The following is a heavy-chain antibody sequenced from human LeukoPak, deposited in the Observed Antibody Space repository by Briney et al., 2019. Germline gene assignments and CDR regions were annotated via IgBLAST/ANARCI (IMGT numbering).Heavy chain of an antibody. J-gene: IGHJ6*03. Sequence: GGSLRLSCAASGFTFSSYGMSWVRQAPGKGLEWVSAISGSGGSTYYADSVKGRFTISRDNSKNTLYLQMNSLRAEDTAVYYCAKTPHYYYYYMDVWGKGTTVTISS. V-gene: IGHV3-23*01. CDR2: ISGSGGST. CDR1: GFTFSSYG. CDR3: AKTPHYYYYYMDV.